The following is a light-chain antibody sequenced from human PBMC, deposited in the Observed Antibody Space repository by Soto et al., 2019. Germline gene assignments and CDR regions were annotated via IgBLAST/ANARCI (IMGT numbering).Light chain of an antibody. CDR3: QHYGSSPGLT. J-gene: IGKJ4*01. CDR2: GAS. V-gene: IGKV3-20*01. Sequence: EIVLTQSPATLSLSPGERATLSCRASQSVSSYLAWYQQKPGQAPRLIIYGASSRANGIPGRFSGSGSGTDFTLTISRLESEDSAVYYCQHYGSSPGLTFGGGTKVDIK. CDR1: QSVSSY.